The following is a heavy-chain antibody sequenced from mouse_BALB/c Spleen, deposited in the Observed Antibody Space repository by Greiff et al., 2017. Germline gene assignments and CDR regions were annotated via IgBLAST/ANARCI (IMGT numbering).Heavy chain of an antibody. V-gene: IGHV2-3*01. CDR3: AKSSYYGNYRVFAY. CDR2: IWGDGST. D-gene: IGHD2-10*01. CDR1: GFSLTSYG. J-gene: IGHJ3*01. Sequence: VQVVESGPGLVAPSQSLSITCTVSGFSLTSYGVSWVRQPPGKGLEWLGVIWGDGSTNYHPALISRLSISKDNSKSQVFLKLNSLQTDDTTTYYSAKSSYYGNYRVFAYWGQGTLVTVSA.